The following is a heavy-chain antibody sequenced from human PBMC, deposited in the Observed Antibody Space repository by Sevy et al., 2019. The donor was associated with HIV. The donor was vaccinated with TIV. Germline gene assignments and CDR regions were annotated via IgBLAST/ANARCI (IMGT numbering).Heavy chain of an antibody. V-gene: IGHV3-30*02. Sequence: GGSPRLSCAASGFTFTSYGIHWVRQAPGKGLECVAKISFDEKYKYYAESVKGRFTISRDISKNTVFLEMNSLRPDDTGVYYCAKVLGFGSGYDYAFDFWGQGTMVTVSS. D-gene: IGHD5-12*01. CDR3: AKVLGFGSGYDYAFDF. J-gene: IGHJ3*01. CDR1: GFTFTSYG. CDR2: ISFDEKYK.